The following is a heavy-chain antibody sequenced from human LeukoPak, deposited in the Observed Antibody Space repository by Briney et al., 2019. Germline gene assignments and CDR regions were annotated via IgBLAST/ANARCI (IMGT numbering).Heavy chain of an antibody. J-gene: IGHJ3*02. CDR3: AKDIRRYCSGGSCNMPTGAFDI. CDR2: VSWNSGDI. D-gene: IGHD2-15*01. Sequence: PGGSLRLSCAASGFTFDGYAMHCVRQAPGEGLEWVSGVSWNSGDIGYADSVKGRFTISRNNAKSSLYLQMNSLRPEDTALYYCAKDIRRYCSGGSCNMPTGAFDIWGQGTMVAVSS. CDR1: GFTFDGYA. V-gene: IGHV3-9*01.